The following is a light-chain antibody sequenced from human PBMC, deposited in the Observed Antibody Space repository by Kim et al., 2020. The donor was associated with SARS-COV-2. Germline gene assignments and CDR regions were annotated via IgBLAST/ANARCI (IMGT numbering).Light chain of an antibody. J-gene: IGKJ1*01. CDR2: GAS. CDR1: QSVSSNY. Sequence: EIVLTQSPGTLSLSPGERATLSCRASQSVSSNYLAWYQQKPGQAPRLLIYGASSRATGIPDRFSGRGSGTDFTLTITRLGPEDFAVYYCQQYSSSPATFGQGTKVDIK. V-gene: IGKV3-20*01. CDR3: QQYSSSPAT.